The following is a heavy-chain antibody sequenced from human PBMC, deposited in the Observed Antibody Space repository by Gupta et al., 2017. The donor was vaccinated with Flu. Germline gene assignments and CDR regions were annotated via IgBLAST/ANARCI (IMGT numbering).Heavy chain of an antibody. CDR2: ISYDGSNK. Sequence: QVQLVQSGGGVVQPGRSLRLSCAASGFPFSRYGMHWVRQAPGKGLEWVAVISYDGSNKYYADSVKGRFTISRDNSKNTLYLQMNSLRAEDTAVYYCAKGDDYDFWSGYSLIDYWGQGTLVTVSS. J-gene: IGHJ4*02. D-gene: IGHD3-3*01. CDR3: AKGDDYDFWSGYSLIDY. CDR1: GFPFSRYG. V-gene: IGHV3-30*18.